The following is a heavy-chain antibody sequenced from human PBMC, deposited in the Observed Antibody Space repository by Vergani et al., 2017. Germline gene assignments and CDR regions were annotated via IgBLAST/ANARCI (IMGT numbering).Heavy chain of an antibody. V-gene: IGHV3-15*01. CDR3: TTARGYDFWWGTDVPYGMDV. CDR2: IKSKTDGGTT. D-gene: IGHD3-3*01. J-gene: IGHJ6*02. Sequence: EVQLVESGGGLVKPGGSLRLSCAASGFTFRNAWMSWVRQAPGKGLEWVGRIKSKTDGGTTDYAAPVKGRFTISRDDSKNTLYLQMNSLKTEDTAVYYXTTARGYDFWWGTDVPYGMDVWGQGTTVTVSS. CDR1: GFTFRNAW.